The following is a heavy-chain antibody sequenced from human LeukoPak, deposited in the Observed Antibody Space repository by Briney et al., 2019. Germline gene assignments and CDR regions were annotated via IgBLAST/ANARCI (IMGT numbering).Heavy chain of an antibody. Sequence: GGSLRLSCVASGFTLQLCLDLGPPGSREGAGVGLRNSSKWGTTYYADSVKGRFTISRDNSRNTLYLQMNSLRVEDTAIYYCAKDTIIGDGYWEFDFWGQGTPVTVSS. CDR3: AKDTIIGDGYWEFDF. J-gene: IGHJ4*02. V-gene: IGHV3-23*01. CDR2: SSKWGTT. CDR1: GFTLQLC. D-gene: IGHD5-24*01.